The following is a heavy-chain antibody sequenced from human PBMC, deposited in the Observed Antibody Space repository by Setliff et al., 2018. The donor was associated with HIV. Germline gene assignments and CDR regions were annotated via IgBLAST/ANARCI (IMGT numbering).Heavy chain of an antibody. CDR3: ASWETYYYDSSGYPRYFDY. D-gene: IGHD3-22*01. CDR1: GFTFSTYW. V-gene: IGHV3-7*02. CDR2: IKQDGSEK. Sequence: PGGSLRLSCAASGFTFSTYWMSWVRQAPGKGLEWVANIKQDGSEKNYMDSVKGRFTISRDNAKNSLYLQMNSLRAEDTAVYYCASWETYYYDSSGYPRYFDYWGQGTLVTVSS. J-gene: IGHJ4*02.